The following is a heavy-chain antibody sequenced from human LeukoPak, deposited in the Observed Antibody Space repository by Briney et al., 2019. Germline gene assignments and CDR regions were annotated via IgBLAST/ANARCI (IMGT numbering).Heavy chain of an antibody. V-gene: IGHV3-30*02. CDR2: IRYDGSNK. CDR1: GFTFSSYG. D-gene: IGHD6-19*01. Sequence: GGSLRLSCAASGFTFSSYGMHWVRQAPGKGLEWVAFIRYDGSNKYYADSVKGRFTISRDNSKNMLYLQMNSLRAEDTAVYYCASPSDLSSGWNFDYWGQGTLVTVSS. J-gene: IGHJ4*02. CDR3: ASPSDLSSGWNFDY.